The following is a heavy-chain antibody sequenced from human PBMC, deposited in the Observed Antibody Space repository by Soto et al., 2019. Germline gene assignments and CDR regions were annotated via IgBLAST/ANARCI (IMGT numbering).Heavy chain of an antibody. V-gene: IGHV1-69*12. D-gene: IGHD1-1*01. CDR2: IIPMSGTT. Sequence: QVHLVQSGAEVKKPGSSVKVSCKASGGAFTSYSFHWVRQAPGQGLEWMGGIIPMSGTTNYALKFQGRVTVTADVPTNTVYIELSSLRSEDTAIYYCARDNTGLDYWGQGTLVTVPS. CDR1: GGAFTSYS. J-gene: IGHJ4*02. CDR3: ARDNTGLDY.